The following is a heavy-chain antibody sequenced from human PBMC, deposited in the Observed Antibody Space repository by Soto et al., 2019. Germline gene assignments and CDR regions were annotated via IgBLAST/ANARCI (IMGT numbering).Heavy chain of an antibody. CDR2: IGTAGDT. V-gene: IGHV3-13*01. CDR3: ARASNPETTVTTFIRYYYMDV. CDR1: GFTFSSYD. Sequence: GGSLRLSCAASGFTFSSYDMHWARQATGKGLEWVSAIGTAGDTYYPGSVKCRFTISRENAKNSLYLQMNSLRAGDTAVYYCARASNPETTVTTFIRYYYMDVWGKGTTVTVSS. J-gene: IGHJ6*03. D-gene: IGHD4-17*01.